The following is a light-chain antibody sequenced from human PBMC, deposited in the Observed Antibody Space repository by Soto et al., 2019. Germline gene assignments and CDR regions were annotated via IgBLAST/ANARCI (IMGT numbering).Light chain of an antibody. CDR2: EGS. Sequence: QSVLTQPASVSGSPGQSITISCTGTSRDVGRYNSVSWYQQHPGKAPKLMIYEGSKRPSGVSNRFSGSKSGNTASLTISGLQAEDEADYYCCSYAGSSTYVFGTGTKVTVL. V-gene: IGLV2-23*01. J-gene: IGLJ1*01. CDR1: SRDVGRYNS. CDR3: CSYAGSSTYV.